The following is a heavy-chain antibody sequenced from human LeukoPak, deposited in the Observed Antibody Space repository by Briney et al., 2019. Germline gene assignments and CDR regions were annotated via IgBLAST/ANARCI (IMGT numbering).Heavy chain of an antibody. CDR3: ARLAYSKSAPLDY. CDR1: GYSFTSYW. D-gene: IGHD6-13*01. CDR2: IYSGDSDT. V-gene: IGHV5-51*01. J-gene: IGHJ4*02. Sequence: GESLKISCKGFGYSFTSYWIGWVRPMPGKGLEWVGSIYSGDSDTRYSPSFQGQVTMSADKSISAASLPTSTLKASDTAIYYCARLAYSKSAPLDYWGQGTLVTVSS.